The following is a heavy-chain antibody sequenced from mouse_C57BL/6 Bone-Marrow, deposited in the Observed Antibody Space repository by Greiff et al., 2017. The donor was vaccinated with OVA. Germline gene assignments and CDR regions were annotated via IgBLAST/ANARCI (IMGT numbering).Heavy chain of an antibody. CDR2: IDPNSGGT. V-gene: IGHV1-72*01. D-gene: IGHD2-12*01. CDR1: GYTFTSYW. Sequence: QVQLQQPGAELVKPGASVKLSCKASGYTFTSYWMHWVKQRPGRGLEWIGRIDPNSGGTKYNEKFKSKATLTVDKPSSTAYIQLSCLTSEESAVYYCASDIRRGFDYWGQGTTLTVSS. CDR3: ASDIRRGFDY. J-gene: IGHJ2*01.